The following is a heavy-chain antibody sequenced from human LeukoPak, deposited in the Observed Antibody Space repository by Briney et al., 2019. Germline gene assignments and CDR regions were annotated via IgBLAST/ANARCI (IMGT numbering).Heavy chain of an antibody. J-gene: IGHJ4*02. Sequence: GGSLRLSCAASGFTFDDYAMHWVRQAPGKGLEWVSGISWNSGSIGYADSVKGRFTISRDNAKNSLYLQMNSLRAEDTALYYCARLGSYSTGWADYWGQGTLVTVSS. CDR1: GFTFDDYA. CDR2: ISWNSGSI. CDR3: ARLGSYSTGWADY. V-gene: IGHV3-9*01. D-gene: IGHD6-19*01.